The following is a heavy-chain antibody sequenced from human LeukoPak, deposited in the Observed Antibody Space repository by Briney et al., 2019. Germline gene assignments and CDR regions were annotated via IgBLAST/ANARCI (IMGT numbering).Heavy chain of an antibody. Sequence: SETLSLTCTVSGGSISSYYWSWIRQPPGKGLEGIGYIYYSGSTNYNPSLKSRVTISVDTSKNQFSLKLSSVTAADTAVYYCASRLDDAFDIWGQGTMVTVSS. J-gene: IGHJ3*02. D-gene: IGHD5-12*01. CDR2: IYYSGST. V-gene: IGHV4-59*08. CDR1: GGSISSYY. CDR3: ASRLDDAFDI.